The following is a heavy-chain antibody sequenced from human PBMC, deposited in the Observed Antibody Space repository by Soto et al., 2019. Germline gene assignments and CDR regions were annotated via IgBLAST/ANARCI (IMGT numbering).Heavy chain of an antibody. CDR1: GFTVSSNY. CDR3: ARAYDYGDRARPFGY. CDR2: IYSGGST. D-gene: IGHD4-17*01. Sequence: GGSLRLSCAASGFTVSSNYMSWVRQAPGKGLEWVSVIYSGGSTYYADSVKGRFTISRHNSKNTLYLQMNSLRAEDTAVYYCARAYDYGDRARPFGYWGQGTLVTVSS. V-gene: IGHV3-53*04. J-gene: IGHJ4*02.